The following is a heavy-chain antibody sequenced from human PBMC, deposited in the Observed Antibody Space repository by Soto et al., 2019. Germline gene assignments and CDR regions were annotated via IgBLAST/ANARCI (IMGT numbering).Heavy chain of an antibody. D-gene: IGHD6-13*01. V-gene: IGHV3-30-3*01. CDR1: GFTFSSYA. J-gene: IGHJ6*02. CDR2: ISYDGSNK. CDR3: ARDSSSSWYYYYGMDV. Sequence: QVQLVESGGGVVQPGRSLRLSCAASGFTFSSYAMHWVRQAPGKGLAWMAVISYDGSNKYYADSVKGRFTISRDNSKNTLYLEMNSLRAEDTAVYYCARDSSSSWYYYYGMDVWGQGTTVTVSS.